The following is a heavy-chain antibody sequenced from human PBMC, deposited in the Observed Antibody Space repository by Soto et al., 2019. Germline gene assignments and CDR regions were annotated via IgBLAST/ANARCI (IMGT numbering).Heavy chain of an antibody. CDR3: ARDGASFDV. D-gene: IGHD2-15*01. CDR1: GFTFSSYG. Sequence: PGGSLRLSCAASGFTFSSYGMHWVRQAPGKGLEWVAVIWYDGSNKYYADSVKGRLTISRDNSKNTLYLQMNSLRDEDTAVYYCARDGASFDVWGQGTLVTVSS. CDR2: IWYDGSNK. V-gene: IGHV3-33*01. J-gene: IGHJ5*02.